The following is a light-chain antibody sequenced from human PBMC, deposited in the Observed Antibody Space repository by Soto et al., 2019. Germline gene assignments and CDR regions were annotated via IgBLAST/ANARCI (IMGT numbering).Light chain of an antibody. CDR1: QSVSSY. V-gene: IGKV3-11*01. CDR2: DAS. CDR3: QQRSNWPPWT. Sequence: IVLTQSPATLSLSPGERATLSCRASQSVSSYLAWYQQKPGQAPRLLIYDASNRATGIPARFSGSGSGTDFTLTISSLETEDFAVYYCQQRSNWPPWTFGQGTKVDIK. J-gene: IGKJ1*01.